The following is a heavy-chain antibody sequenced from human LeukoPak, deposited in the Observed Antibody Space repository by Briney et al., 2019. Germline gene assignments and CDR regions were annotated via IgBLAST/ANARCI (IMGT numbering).Heavy chain of an antibody. CDR3: ARDGPSGYDYSFDY. CDR2: IIPIFGTA. J-gene: IGHJ4*02. V-gene: IGHV1-69*05. CDR1: GGTFSSYA. Sequence: SVKVSCKASGGTFSSYAISWVRQAPGQGLEWMGGIIPIFGTANYAQKFQGRATITTDESTSTAYMELSSLRSEDTAVYYCARDGPSGYDYSFDYWGQGTLVTVSS. D-gene: IGHD5-12*01.